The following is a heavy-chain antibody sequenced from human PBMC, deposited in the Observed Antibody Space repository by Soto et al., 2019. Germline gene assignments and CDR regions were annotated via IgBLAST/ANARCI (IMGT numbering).Heavy chain of an antibody. J-gene: IGHJ5*02. CDR2: INHSGST. D-gene: IGHD1-1*01. CDR3: AREGSHSAYNFAIGIQLWSFDR. V-gene: IGHV4-34*01. Sequence: SSETLSLTCAVYGGSFSGYYWSWIRQPPGKGLEWIGEINHSGSTNYNPSLKSRVTISVDTSKNQFSLKLSSVSAADTAVYYCAREGSHSAYNFAIGIQLWSFDRWGQGLPVTVSS. CDR1: GGSFSGYY.